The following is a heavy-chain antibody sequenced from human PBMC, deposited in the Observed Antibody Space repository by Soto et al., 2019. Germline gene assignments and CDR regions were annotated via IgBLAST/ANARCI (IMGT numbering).Heavy chain of an antibody. CDR3: TRALRPTTMVRGVIIKGYWYFDL. CDR2: IRSKAYGGTT. V-gene: IGHV3-49*03. Sequence: GGSLRLSCTASGFTFGDYAMSWFRQAPGKGLEWVGFIRSKAYGGTTEYAASVKGRFTISRDDSKSIAYLQMNSLKTEDTAVYYCTRALRPTTMVRGVIIKGYWYFDLWGRGTLVTVS. CDR1: GFTFGDYA. D-gene: IGHD3-10*01. J-gene: IGHJ2*01.